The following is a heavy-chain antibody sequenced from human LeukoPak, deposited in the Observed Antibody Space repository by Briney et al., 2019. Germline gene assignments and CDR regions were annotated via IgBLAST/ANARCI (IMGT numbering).Heavy chain of an antibody. CDR2: IDPSDSYT. V-gene: IGHV5-10-1*01. D-gene: IGHD2/OR15-2a*01. Sequence: GESLKISCKISGYNFDNHWISWVRQMPGKGLEWMGRIDPSDSYTNYSPSSQGHVTISVDRSINTAYLQRGSLKASDTAMYYCATMTSLNSFFYWGQGTLVTVSS. CDR3: ATMTSLNSFFY. J-gene: IGHJ4*02. CDR1: GYNFDNHW.